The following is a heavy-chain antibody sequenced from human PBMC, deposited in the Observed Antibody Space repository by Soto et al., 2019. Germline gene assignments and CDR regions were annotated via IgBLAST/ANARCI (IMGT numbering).Heavy chain of an antibody. J-gene: IGHJ4*02. CDR2: ISWDGGST. V-gene: IGHV3-43*01. Sequence: LRLSCAASGFTFDDYTMHWVRQAPGKGLEWVSLISWDGGSTYYADSVKGRFTISRDNSKNSLYLQMNSLRTEDTALYYCAKDMAYYYDSSGPGPLDYWGQGTLVTVSS. CDR3: AKDMAYYYDSSGPGPLDY. CDR1: GFTFDDYT. D-gene: IGHD3-22*01.